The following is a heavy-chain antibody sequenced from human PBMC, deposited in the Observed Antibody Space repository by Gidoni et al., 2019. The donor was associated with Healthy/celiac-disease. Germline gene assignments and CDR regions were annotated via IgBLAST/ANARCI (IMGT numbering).Heavy chain of an antibody. Sequence: GRSLRLSCAASGFTFSSYGMHWVRQAPGKGLEWVAVIWYDGSNKYYADSVKGRFTISRDNSKNTLYLQMNSLRAEDTAVYYCACACGSGYEKYNWFDPWGQGTLVTVSS. J-gene: IGHJ5*02. V-gene: IGHV3-33*01. CDR1: GFTFSSYG. CDR2: IWYDGSNK. D-gene: IGHD5-12*01. CDR3: ACACGSGYEKYNWFDP.